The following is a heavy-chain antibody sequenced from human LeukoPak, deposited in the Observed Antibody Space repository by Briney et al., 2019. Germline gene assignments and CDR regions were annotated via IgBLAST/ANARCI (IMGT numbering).Heavy chain of an antibody. D-gene: IGHD5-18*01. CDR2: VSPPGGGT. Sequence: GGTLRLSCAASGFTFSNHGMNWVRQAPGKGLEWLSGVSPPGGGTYYADSVKGRFTISRDDSKNTLSLQMNRLRVEDTAVYYCAKNSIQVWFPPDYWGQGTLVTVSS. CDR1: GFTFSNHG. V-gene: IGHV3-23*01. J-gene: IGHJ4*02. CDR3: AKNSIQVWFPPDY.